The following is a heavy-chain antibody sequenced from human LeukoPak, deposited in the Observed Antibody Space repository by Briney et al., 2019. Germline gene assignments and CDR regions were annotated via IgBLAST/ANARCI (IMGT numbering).Heavy chain of an antibody. CDR1: GFTFSNYD. CDR3: AKVATAGHGTSFNY. V-gene: IGHV3-30*02. CDR2: IRYDGNTI. Sequence: PGGSPRLSCEASGFTFSNYDIYWVRQAPGKGLEWVACIRYDGNTIYYADSVRGRFTISRDNSRNTVYLQMNSLRPEDTAVYYCAKVATAGHGTSFNYWGPGTLVAVSS. D-gene: IGHD1-26*01. J-gene: IGHJ4*02.